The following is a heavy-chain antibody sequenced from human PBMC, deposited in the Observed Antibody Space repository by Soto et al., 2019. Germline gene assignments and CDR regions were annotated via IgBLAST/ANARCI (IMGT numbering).Heavy chain of an antibody. D-gene: IGHD2-15*01. Sequence: VGSLRLSCAASGFTFSSYGMHWVRQAPGKGLEWVAVIWYDGSNKYYADSVKGRFTISRDNSKNTLYLQMNSLRAEDTAVYYCARAKRLHYYGMDVWGQGPTVTVS. CDR3: ARAKRLHYYGMDV. CDR1: GFTFSSYG. CDR2: IWYDGSNK. V-gene: IGHV3-33*01. J-gene: IGHJ6*02.